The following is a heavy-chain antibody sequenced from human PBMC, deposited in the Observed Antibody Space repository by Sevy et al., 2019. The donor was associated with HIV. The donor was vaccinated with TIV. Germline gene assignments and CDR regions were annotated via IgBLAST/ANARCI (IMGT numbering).Heavy chain of an antibody. J-gene: IGHJ4*02. D-gene: IGHD1-26*01. V-gene: IGHV1-18*01. Sequence: ASVKVSFKASGYTFTSYGISWVRQAPGQGLEWMGWISAYNGNTNYAQKLQGRVTMTTDTSTSTAYMELRSLRSDDTAVYYCARARSVTPLFDYWGQGTLVTVSS. CDR1: GYTFTSYG. CDR2: ISAYNGNT. CDR3: ARARSVTPLFDY.